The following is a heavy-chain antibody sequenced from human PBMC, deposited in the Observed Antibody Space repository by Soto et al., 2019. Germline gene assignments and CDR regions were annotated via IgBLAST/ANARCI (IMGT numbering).Heavy chain of an antibody. D-gene: IGHD3-10*01. CDR1: GLTFTSSA. Sequence: SVKVSCKASGLTFTSSAVQLVRQARGQRLEWIGWIVVGSGNTSYAQKFQERVTITRDMSTSTAYMELSSLRSEDTAVYYCAASSDGSGSSNAMDFWRQGPTVTVSS. CDR3: AASSDGSGSSNAMDF. J-gene: IGHJ6*02. V-gene: IGHV1-58*01. CDR2: IVVGSGNT.